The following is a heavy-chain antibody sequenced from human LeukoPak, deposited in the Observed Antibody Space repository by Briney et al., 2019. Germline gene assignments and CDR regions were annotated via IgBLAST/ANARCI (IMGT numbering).Heavy chain of an antibody. CDR2: MHNSGST. J-gene: IGHJ4*02. Sequence: SETLSLTCTISGGSISSYYWSWIRQPPGRGLEWIAYMHNSGSTKYNPSLKSRVTISVDTSRNQFSLKLRSATAADTASYYCARHVLTAGSIGWGQGTLVTVSS. D-gene: IGHD3-9*01. CDR1: GGSISSYY. V-gene: IGHV4-59*08. CDR3: ARHVLTAGSIG.